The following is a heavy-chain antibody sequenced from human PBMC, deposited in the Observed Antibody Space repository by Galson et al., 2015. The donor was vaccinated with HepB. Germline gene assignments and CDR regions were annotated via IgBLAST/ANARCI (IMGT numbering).Heavy chain of an antibody. CDR3: ARGEGDYGLGY. V-gene: IGHV4-30-2*01. CDR1: DDSIITGAYS. D-gene: IGHD4-17*01. CDR2: IYHTGNT. Sequence: TLSLTCTVSDDSIITGAYSWNWIRQPPGKGLEWIGFIYHTGNTFYNPTLKSRVTISVDKSKNQFSLRLTSVTAVDTAIYYCARGEGDYGLGYWGQGALVTVSP. J-gene: IGHJ4*02.